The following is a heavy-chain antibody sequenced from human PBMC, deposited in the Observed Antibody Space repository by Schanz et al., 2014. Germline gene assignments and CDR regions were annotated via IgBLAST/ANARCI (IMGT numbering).Heavy chain of an antibody. CDR2: FVHPGGST. J-gene: IGHJ4*02. CDR3: AKNQYDDVDLSSFYFDF. D-gene: IGHD3-10*02. Sequence: EVHLVESGGGLVQPGGSLRLSCLASGFAFSSYGMNWLRQAPGKGLEWVSFVHPGGSTYYPDSVKGRFTISRDSSKNTLYLQMNSLRPEDTAIYYCAKNQYDDVDLSSFYFDFWGQGTLVTVSS. V-gene: IGHV3-23*03. CDR1: GFAFSSYG.